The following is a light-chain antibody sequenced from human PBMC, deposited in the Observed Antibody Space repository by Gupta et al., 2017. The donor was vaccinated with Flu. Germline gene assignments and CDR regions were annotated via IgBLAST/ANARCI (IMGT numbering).Light chain of an antibody. CDR2: WAS. CDR1: QSVLYSSNNKNY. Sequence: TINCKSSQSVLYSSNNKNYLAWYQQKPGQPPKLLIYWASTRESGVPDRFSGSGSGTDFTLTISSLQAEDVAVYYCQQYYSTPFTFGPGTKVDIK. CDR3: QQYYSTPFT. J-gene: IGKJ3*01. V-gene: IGKV4-1*01.